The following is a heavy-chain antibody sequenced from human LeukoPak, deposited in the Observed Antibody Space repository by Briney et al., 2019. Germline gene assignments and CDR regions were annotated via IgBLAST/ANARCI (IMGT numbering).Heavy chain of an antibody. V-gene: IGHV3-48*02. Sequence: GGSLRLSCAPSGLTFSSMNWIRQAPGKGLEWISYISTGSRIIYYADSVKGRFTISRDNAKNSLYLHMNGLRDEDTAVYYCARGPRDSWYFDLWGRGTLVTVSS. J-gene: IGHJ2*01. CDR1: GLTFSS. CDR3: ARGPRDSWYFDL. CDR2: ISTGSRII.